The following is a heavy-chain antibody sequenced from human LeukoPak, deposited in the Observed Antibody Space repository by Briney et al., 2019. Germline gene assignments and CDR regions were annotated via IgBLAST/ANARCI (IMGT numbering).Heavy chain of an antibody. J-gene: IGHJ4*02. Sequence: ASVKVSCKASGYTFTSYAMHWVRQASGQRLEWMGWINAGNGNTKYSQKFQGRVTITRDTSASTAYMELSSLRSEDTAVYYCARDLPREFTYYFDYWGQGTLVTVSS. V-gene: IGHV1-3*01. CDR2: INAGNGNT. CDR1: GYTFTSYA. D-gene: IGHD3-10*01. CDR3: ARDLPREFTYYFDY.